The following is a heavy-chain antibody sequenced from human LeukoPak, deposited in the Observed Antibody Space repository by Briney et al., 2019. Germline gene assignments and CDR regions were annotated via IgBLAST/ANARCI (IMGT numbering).Heavy chain of an antibody. CDR1: GYPFSAHF. V-gene: IGHV7-4-1*02. CDR3: VRGAPTPGMDY. Sequence: ASVKVSCKASGYPFSAHFLNWVRQAPGQGLEWMGNIDTTTGNPRYAQDFTGRFVFSLDTSVSTAYLQITSLKADDTAAYYCVRGAPTPGMDYWGQGTQVTVSS. D-gene: IGHD3-10*01. CDR2: IDTTTGNP. J-gene: IGHJ4*02.